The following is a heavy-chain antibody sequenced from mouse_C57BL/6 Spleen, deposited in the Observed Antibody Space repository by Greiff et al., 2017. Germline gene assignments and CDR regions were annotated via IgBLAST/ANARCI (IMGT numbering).Heavy chain of an antibody. CDR1: GYSITSGYY. CDR2: ISYDGSN. J-gene: IGHJ1*03. Sequence: EVKLMESGPGLVKPSQSLSLTCSVTGYSITSGYYWNWIRQFPGNKLEWMGYISYDGSNNYNPSLKNRISITRDTSKNQFFLKLNSVTTEDTATYYCARPDGYYVLWYFDVWGTGTTVTVSS. D-gene: IGHD2-3*01. V-gene: IGHV3-6*01. CDR3: ARPDGYYVLWYFDV.